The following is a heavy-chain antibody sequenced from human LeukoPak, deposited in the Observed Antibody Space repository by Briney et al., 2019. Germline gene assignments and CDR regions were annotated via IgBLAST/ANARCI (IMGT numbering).Heavy chain of an antibody. J-gene: IGHJ4*02. CDR2: INPNSGGT. Sequence: ASVKVSCKASGYTFTGYYMHWVRQAPGQGLEWMGWINPNSGGTNYAQKFQGRVTMTRDTSISTAYMELSRLRSDDTAVYYCARFAVTKVRGVIIDPNFDYWGQGTLVTVSS. V-gene: IGHV1-2*02. CDR3: ARFAVTKVRGVIIDPNFDY. D-gene: IGHD3-10*01. CDR1: GYTFTGYY.